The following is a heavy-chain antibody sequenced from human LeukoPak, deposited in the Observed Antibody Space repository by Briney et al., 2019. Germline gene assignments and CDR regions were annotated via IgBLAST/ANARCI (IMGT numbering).Heavy chain of an antibody. D-gene: IGHD4-11*01. J-gene: IGHJ4*02. Sequence: SETLSLTCSVSGGSISSSDSYWGWIRQPPGKGLEWIGSMYYRGTSYYKPSLKSRVTISVDTSKNQFSLILSSVTAADTAVFYCARHRYSNYVWRFFDYWGQGILVTVCS. V-gene: IGHV4-39*01. CDR1: GGSISSSDSY. CDR3: ARHRYSNYVWRFFDY. CDR2: MYYRGTS.